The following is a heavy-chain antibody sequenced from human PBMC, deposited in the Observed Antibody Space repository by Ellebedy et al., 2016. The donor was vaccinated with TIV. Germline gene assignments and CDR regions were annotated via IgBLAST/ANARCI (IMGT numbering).Heavy chain of an antibody. Sequence: GESLKISCAASEFTFSSYWIHWVRQTPGKGLVWVSRISPDGRGTSYADSVKGRFTISRDNAKNTRYLQMNSLRAEDTAVYYCATGPYSYGWGYWGQGTLVTVSS. CDR2: ISPDGRGT. D-gene: IGHD5-18*01. V-gene: IGHV3-74*01. CDR3: ATGPYSYGWGY. J-gene: IGHJ4*02. CDR1: EFTFSSYW.